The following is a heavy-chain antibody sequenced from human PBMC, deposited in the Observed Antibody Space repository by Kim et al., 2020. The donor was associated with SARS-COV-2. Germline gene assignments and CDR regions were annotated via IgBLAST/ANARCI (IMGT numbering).Heavy chain of an antibody. D-gene: IGHD2-21*01. CDR3: ARLNPIDCGGDCYSANDAFDI. V-gene: IGHV4-39*01. J-gene: IGHJ3*02. CDR1: GGSISSSSYY. Sequence: SETLSLTCTVSGGSISSSSYYWGWIRQPPGKGLEWIGSIYYSGSTYYNPSLKCRVTISVDTSKNQFSLKLSSVTAADTAVYYCARLNPIDCGGDCYSANDAFDIWGQGTMVTVSS. CDR2: IYYSGST.